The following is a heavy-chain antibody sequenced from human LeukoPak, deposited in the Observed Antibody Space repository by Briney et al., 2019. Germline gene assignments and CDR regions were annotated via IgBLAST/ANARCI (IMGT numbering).Heavy chain of an antibody. D-gene: IGHD3-9*01. CDR3: ARDIKYFDWLMRYYYYGMDV. J-gene: IGHJ6*02. CDR2: ISAYNGNT. V-gene: IGHV1-18*01. CDR1: GYTFTSYG. Sequence: ASVKVSCKASGYTFTSYGSSGVRQAPGQGLEWMGWISAYNGNTNYAQKLQGRVTMTTDTSTSTAYMELRSLRSDDTAVYYCARDIKYFDWLMRYYYYGMDVWGQGTTVTVPS.